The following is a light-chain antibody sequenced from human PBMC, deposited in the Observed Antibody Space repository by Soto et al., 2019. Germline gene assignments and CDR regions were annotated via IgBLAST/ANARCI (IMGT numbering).Light chain of an antibody. CDR1: EDCSNF. CDR2: DEY. Sequence: DIQLTQSPSFLSASIVDRVTITGRASEDCSNFLAGYRQNPGSAHKLLMYDEYTLQSGVPSRFSGSGSATEFNLTISSLQPEDFASYSCHQLSRFPITSGGGPKVDI. V-gene: IGKV1-9*01. CDR3: HQLSRFPIT. J-gene: IGKJ4*01.